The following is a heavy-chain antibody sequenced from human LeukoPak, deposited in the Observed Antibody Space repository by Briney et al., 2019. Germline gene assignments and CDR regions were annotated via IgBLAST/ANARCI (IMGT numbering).Heavy chain of an antibody. CDR2: IYHSGST. Sequence: SETLSLTCAVSGGSISSGGYSWSWIRQPPGKGLEWIGYIYHSGSTYYNPSLKSRVTISVDRSKNQFSLKLSSVTAADTAVYYCARGSYYDSSGYYRHNWFDLWGQGTLVTVSS. CDR3: ARGSYYDSSGYYRHNWFDL. J-gene: IGHJ5*02. D-gene: IGHD3-22*01. CDR1: GGSISSGGYS. V-gene: IGHV4-30-2*01.